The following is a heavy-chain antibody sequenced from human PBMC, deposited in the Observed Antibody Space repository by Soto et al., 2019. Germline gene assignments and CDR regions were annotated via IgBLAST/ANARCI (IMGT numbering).Heavy chain of an antibody. CDR2: IYYSGRT. V-gene: IGHV4-59*01. D-gene: IGHD3-22*01. Sequence: SETLSLTCTVSGGSFSSYYWSWIRQPPGKGLEWICHIYYSGRTNYDPSLKSRVTISGDTSKNQLSLKLSSVTAADTAVYYCARDYYYDSRGYPGAYYYGMDVWGQGTTVTVSS. J-gene: IGHJ6*02. CDR3: ARDYYYDSRGYPGAYYYGMDV. CDR1: GGSFSSYY.